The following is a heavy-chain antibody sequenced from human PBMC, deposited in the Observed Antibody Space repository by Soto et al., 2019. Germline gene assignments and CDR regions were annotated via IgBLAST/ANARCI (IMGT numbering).Heavy chain of an antibody. CDR3: AARSCIGSNCFHATDP. J-gene: IGHJ5*02. CDR1: GFTFSNYA. D-gene: IGHD2-15*01. CDR2: ITNTGGST. Sequence: EVQLLESGGGLVQTGGSLRLSCAASGFTFSNYAMNWVRQAPGKGLEWISAITNTGGSTYYADSVKGRFTISRDNSKDTLYLHMNSLRAEDTAVYYWAARSCIGSNCFHATDPWGQGTLVTVSS. V-gene: IGHV3-23*01.